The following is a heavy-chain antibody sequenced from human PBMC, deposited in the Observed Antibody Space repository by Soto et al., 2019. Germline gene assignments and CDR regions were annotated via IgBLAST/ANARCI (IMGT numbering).Heavy chain of an antibody. V-gene: IGHV3-33*01. CDR1: GFTFSSYA. Sequence: GGSLRLSCAASGFTFSSYAMDWVRQAPGKGLEWVAGIWYDGSNKYYADSVKGRFTISRDNSNNAVYLQIDSLRAEDTAMYYCARGISGYFYQDHFDYWGQGTLVTVSS. CDR3: ARGISGYFYQDHFDY. J-gene: IGHJ4*02. CDR2: IWYDGSNK. D-gene: IGHD3-9*01.